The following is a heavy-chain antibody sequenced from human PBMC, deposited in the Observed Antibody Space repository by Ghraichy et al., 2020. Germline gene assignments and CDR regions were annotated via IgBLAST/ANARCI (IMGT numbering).Heavy chain of an antibody. D-gene: IGHD6-6*01. Sequence: GGSLRLSCAASGFTFSTYAMSWVRQAPGKGLEWVSTISGSGGSTYYADSVKGRFTISRDNSKSTLYLQMNSLRAEDTAVYYCAKDLSSSSYLFDYWGQGTLVTVSS. CDR1: GFTFSTYA. V-gene: IGHV3-23*01. CDR2: ISGSGGST. CDR3: AKDLSSSSYLFDY. J-gene: IGHJ4*02.